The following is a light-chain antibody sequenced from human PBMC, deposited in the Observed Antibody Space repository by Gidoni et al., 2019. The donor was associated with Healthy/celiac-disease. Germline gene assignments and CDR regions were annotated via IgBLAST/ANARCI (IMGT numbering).Light chain of an antibody. CDR2: GAS. CDR1: QSVSSN. CDR3: QQYNNWPPRT. J-gene: IGKJ1*01. Sequence: EIVMTQSPATLSVSPGERATLSCRLSQSVSSNLAWYQQKPGQAPGLLIYGASTRATGIPARFSGSGSGTEFTLTISSLQSEDFAVYYCQQYNNWPPRTFGQGTKVEIK. V-gene: IGKV3-15*01.